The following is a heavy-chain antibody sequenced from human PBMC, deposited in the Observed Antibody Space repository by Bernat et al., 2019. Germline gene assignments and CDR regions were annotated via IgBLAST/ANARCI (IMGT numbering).Heavy chain of an antibody. CDR1: VFTFISYA. Sequence: QVQLVESGGGVVQPGRSLRLSCAASVFTFISYAMHWVRQAPGKGLEWVAVISYDGSNKYYADSVKGRFTISRDNSKNTLYLQMNSLRAEDTAVYYCASPLIAAAGTDYWGQGTLVTVSS. J-gene: IGHJ4*02. CDR3: ASPLIAAAGTDY. CDR2: ISYDGSNK. D-gene: IGHD6-13*01. V-gene: IGHV3-30-3*01.